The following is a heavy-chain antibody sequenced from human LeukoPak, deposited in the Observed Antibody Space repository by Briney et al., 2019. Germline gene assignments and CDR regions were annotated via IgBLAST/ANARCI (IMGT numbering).Heavy chain of an antibody. CDR2: ISSGSSNI. CDR1: GFTFDDYA. V-gene: IGHV3-21*01. J-gene: IGHJ4*02. D-gene: IGHD7-27*01. CDR3: AKGDVSVTREFDY. Sequence: GSLRLSCAASGFTFDDYAMHWVRQVPGRGLEWVSSISSGSSNIYYADSVKGRFTISRDNAQNSLYLQMNSLRAEDTAVYYCAKGDVSVTREFDYWGQGTLVTVSS.